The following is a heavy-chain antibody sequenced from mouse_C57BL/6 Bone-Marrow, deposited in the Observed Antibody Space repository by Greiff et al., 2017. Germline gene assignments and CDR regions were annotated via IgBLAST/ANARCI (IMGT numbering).Heavy chain of an antibody. V-gene: IGHV1-42*01. CDR3: ARRLPYWYFDV. D-gene: IGHD3-2*02. CDR2: INPSTGGT. CDR1: GYSFTGYY. Sequence: VQLQQSGPELVKPGASVKISCKASGYSFTGYYMNWVKQSPEKSLEWIGEINPSTGGTTYNQKFKAKATLTVDKSSSTAYMQLKSLTSEDSAVYYCARRLPYWYFDVWDTVTTVTVSS. J-gene: IGHJ1*03.